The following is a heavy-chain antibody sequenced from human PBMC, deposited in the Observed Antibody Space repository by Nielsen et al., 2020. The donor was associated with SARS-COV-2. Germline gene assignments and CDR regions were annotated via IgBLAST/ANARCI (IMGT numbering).Heavy chain of an antibody. D-gene: IGHD2-15*01. V-gene: IGHV3-30-3*01. CDR3: ARDFGYCRGGTCNYYGMDV. Sequence: GESLKISCAASGFTFSSYAMHWVRQAPGKGLEWVAVISYDGSNKYYADSVKGRFTISRDNSKNTLYLQMNSLRAEDTAVYYCARDFGYCRGGTCNYYGMDVWGQGTTVTVSS. J-gene: IGHJ6*02. CDR1: GFTFSSYA. CDR2: ISYDGSNK.